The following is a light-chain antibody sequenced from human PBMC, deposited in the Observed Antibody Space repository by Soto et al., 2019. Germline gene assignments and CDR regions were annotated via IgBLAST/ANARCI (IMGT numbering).Light chain of an antibody. CDR3: QQYGSSPLT. V-gene: IGKV3-20*01. CDR1: QSVSSSY. Sequence: EIVLTQSPGPLSLSPGERATLSCKSSQSVSSSYLAWYQQKPGQAPRLIIYGASSRATGIPDRFSGSGSATDCTLTISRLEPEDVAVYYCQQYGSSPLTFGGGTKVDIK. CDR2: GAS. J-gene: IGKJ4*01.